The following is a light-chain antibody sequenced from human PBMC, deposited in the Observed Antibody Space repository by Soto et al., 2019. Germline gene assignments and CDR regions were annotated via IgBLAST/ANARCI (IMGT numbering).Light chain of an antibody. CDR2: DAS. Sequence: AIRMTQSPSSFSASKGDRVTITCRASQGISSYLAWYQQKPGKAPKLLIYDASSLESGVPSRFSGSGSGTEFTLTISSLQPDDFATYYCQHYNSYSEAFGQGTKVDIK. CDR1: QGISSY. V-gene: IGKV1-8*01. J-gene: IGKJ1*01. CDR3: QHYNSYSEA.